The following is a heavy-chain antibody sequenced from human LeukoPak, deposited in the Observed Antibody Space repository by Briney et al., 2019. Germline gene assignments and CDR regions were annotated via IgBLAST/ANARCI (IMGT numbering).Heavy chain of an antibody. CDR2: ISSSGSTI. D-gene: IGHD5-24*01. CDR1: GFTFSDYY. CDR3: ARDPRRDGYNTGYFQH. Sequence: GGSLRLSCAASGFTFSDYYMSWIRQAPGKGLEWVSYISSSGSTIYYADSVKGRFTISRDNAKNTLYLQMNSLRAEDTAVYYCARDPRRDGYNTGYFQHWGQGTLVTVSS. V-gene: IGHV3-11*01. J-gene: IGHJ1*01.